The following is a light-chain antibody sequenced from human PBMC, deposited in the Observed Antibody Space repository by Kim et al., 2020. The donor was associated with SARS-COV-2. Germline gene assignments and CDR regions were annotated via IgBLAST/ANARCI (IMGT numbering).Light chain of an antibody. CDR1: QSVSSN. CDR3: QQYNNWPLYT. Sequence: VSPGERATLSCRASQSVSSNLAWYQQKPGQAPRLLIYGASTRATGIPARFSGSGYGTEFTLTISSLQSEDFAVYYCQQYNNWPLYTFGQGTKLEI. J-gene: IGKJ2*01. CDR2: GAS. V-gene: IGKV3-15*01.